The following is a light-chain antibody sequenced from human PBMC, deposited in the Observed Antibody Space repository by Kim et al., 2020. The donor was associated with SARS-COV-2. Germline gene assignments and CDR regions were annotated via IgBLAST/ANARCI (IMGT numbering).Light chain of an antibody. Sequence: SITISCTGTSSDVGGYKYASWYQQHPGKAPKLVIYEVSNRPSGVSNRFSGSKSGNTASLTISGLQAEDEADYYCSSYIRGSTNYVFGTGTKVTVL. V-gene: IGLV2-14*01. CDR2: EVS. J-gene: IGLJ1*01. CDR3: SSYIRGSTNYV. CDR1: SSDVGGYKY.